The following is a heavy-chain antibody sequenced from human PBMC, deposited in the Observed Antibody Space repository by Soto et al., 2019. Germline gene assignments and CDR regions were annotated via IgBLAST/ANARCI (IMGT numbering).Heavy chain of an antibody. CDR2: ISGSGGST. Sequence: GGSLRLSCAASGFTFSSYAMSWVRQAPGKGLEWVSAISGSGGSTYYADSVKGRFTISRDNSKNTLYLQMNSLRAEDTAVYFPRFWSGYRMGDYWGQGTLVTVSS. CDR1: GFTFSSYA. D-gene: IGHD3-3*01. V-gene: IGHV3-23*01. CDR3: RFWSGYRMGDY. J-gene: IGHJ4*02.